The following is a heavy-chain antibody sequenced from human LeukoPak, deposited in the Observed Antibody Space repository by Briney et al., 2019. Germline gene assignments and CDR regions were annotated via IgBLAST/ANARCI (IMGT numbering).Heavy chain of an antibody. V-gene: IGHV4-31*03. CDR3: ARDEAGARFGAYYMDV. Sequence: SQTLSLTCTGSGGAISGGACCWSWIRPHPGKDLVWIGFICNSGSTDYNPSLKTRATISVDMSNSQFSLKLRSVTAADTAVYYCARDEAGARFGAYYMDVWGKGTTVTVSS. J-gene: IGHJ6*03. CDR2: ICNSGST. D-gene: IGHD3-10*01. CDR1: GGAISGGACC.